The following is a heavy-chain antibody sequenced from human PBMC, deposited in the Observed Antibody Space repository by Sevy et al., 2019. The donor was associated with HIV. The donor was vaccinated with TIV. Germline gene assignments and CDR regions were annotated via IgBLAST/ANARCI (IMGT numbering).Heavy chain of an antibody. Sequence: GGSLRLSCEASGFTFSSYGMHWVRQAPGKGLEWVAIIWSDGAYKYYADSVKGRFTISRDNSKNTLYLQMDSLRAEDTAVYFGARGGYYYDNTAYYPFDYWGQGTLVTVSS. CDR1: GFTFSSYG. V-gene: IGHV3-33*01. D-gene: IGHD3-22*01. J-gene: IGHJ4*02. CDR3: ARGGYYYDNTAYYPFDY. CDR2: IWSDGAYK.